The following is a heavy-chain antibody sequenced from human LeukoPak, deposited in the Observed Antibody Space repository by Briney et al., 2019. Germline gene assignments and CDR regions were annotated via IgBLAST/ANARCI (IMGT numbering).Heavy chain of an antibody. J-gene: IGHJ4*02. CDR1: GFTFSSYW. CDR2: IKQDGSEK. CDR3: ARGSYDFWSGYFGY. V-gene: IGHV3-7*03. D-gene: IGHD3-3*01. Sequence: QPGGSLRLSCAASGFTFSSYWMSWVRQAPGKGLEWVANIKQDGSEKYYVDSVKGRFTISRDNAKNSLYLQMNSLRAEDTAVYDCARGSYDFWSGYFGYWGQGTLVTVSS.